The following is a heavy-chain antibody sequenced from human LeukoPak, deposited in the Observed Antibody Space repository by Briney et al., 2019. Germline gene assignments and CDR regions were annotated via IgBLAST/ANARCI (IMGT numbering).Heavy chain of an antibody. CDR2: IRYDGSNK. D-gene: IGHD3-3*01. CDR1: GFTFSIYG. Sequence: GGSLRLSCAASGFTFSIYGMHWVRQAPGKGLEWVAFIRYDGSNKYYADSVKGRFTISRDNSKNTLYLQMNSLRAEDTAVYYCASGDLDDFWSGYYEDYMDVWGKGTTVTVSS. CDR3: ASGDLDDFWSGYYEDYMDV. V-gene: IGHV3-30*02. J-gene: IGHJ6*03.